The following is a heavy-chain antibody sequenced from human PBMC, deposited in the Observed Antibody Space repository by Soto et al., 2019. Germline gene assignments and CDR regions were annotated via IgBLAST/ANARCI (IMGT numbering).Heavy chain of an antibody. J-gene: IGHJ6*02. Sequence: ASVKVSCKASGYTFTGYYMHWVRQAPGQGLEWMGWINPNSGGTNYAQKFQGWVTMTRDTSISTAYMELGRLRSDDTAVYYCARYPMGGQQLVVDEDWGSLNYYYYGMDVWGQGTTVTVSS. V-gene: IGHV1-2*04. CDR3: ARYPMGGQQLVVDEDWGSLNYYYYGMDV. CDR1: GYTFTGYY. CDR2: INPNSGGT. D-gene: IGHD6-13*01.